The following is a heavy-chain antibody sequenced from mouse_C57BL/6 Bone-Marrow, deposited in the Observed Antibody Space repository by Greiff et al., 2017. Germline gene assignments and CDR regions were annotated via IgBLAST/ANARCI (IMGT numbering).Heavy chain of an antibody. V-gene: IGHV1-64*01. CDR2: IHPNSGST. CDR3: EREKGLLRDYAMDY. Sequence: QVQLQQPGAELVKPGASVKLSCKASGYTFTSYWMHWVQQRPGQGLEWIGMIHPNSGSTNYNDKFKRKVTLTVDKASSTDYMQLSSLTSEDAAVYYCEREKGLLRDYAMDYWGQGTSVTVSS. J-gene: IGHJ4*01. D-gene: IGHD1-1*01. CDR1: GYTFTSYW.